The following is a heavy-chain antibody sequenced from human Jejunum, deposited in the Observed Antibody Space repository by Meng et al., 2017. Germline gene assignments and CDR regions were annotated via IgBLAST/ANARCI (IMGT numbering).Heavy chain of an antibody. D-gene: IGHD2-2*01. J-gene: IGHJ4*02. CDR3: ARGGVSYQLLTRLVY. V-gene: IGHV1-69*01. Sequence: QLRMVRPGAGGKKPGSSGKVPVKASGATFTSYAMNWVRQAPGQGLEWMGGIIPYTGTGKYAQKFQGRVTITADESTSTAYMELSSLRSEDTAVYYCARGGVSYQLLTRLVYWGQGTLVTVSS. CDR1: GATFTSYA. CDR2: IIPYTGTG.